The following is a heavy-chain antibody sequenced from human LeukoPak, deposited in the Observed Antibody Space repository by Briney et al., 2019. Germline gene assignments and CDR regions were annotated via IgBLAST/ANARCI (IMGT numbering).Heavy chain of an antibody. V-gene: IGHV1-2*06. CDR1: GYTFTGYY. D-gene: IGHD4/OR15-4a*01. J-gene: IGHJ3*02. CDR3: ARDYGGNYGSDI. CDR2: INPNSGGT. Sequence: ASVKVSCKASGYTFTGYYMHWVRQAPGQGLEWMGRINPNSGGTNYAQKFQGRVTMTRDTFISTAYMELSRLRSDDTAVYYCARDYGGNYGSDIWGQGTMVTVSS.